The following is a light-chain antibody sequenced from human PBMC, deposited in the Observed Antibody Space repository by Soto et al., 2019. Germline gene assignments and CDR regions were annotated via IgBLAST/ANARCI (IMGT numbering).Light chain of an antibody. J-gene: IGKJ1*01. Sequence: QMTQSPSILSASVGDRVTITCRASQSISTWLAWYQKKPEKDPKILIHDASTLESGVPSRFSGSGSGTEFNLTISRLQTDDFATYYCQQYDSYSWTFDQGTKVDIK. V-gene: IGKV1-5*01. CDR2: DAS. CDR1: QSISTW. CDR3: QQYDSYSWT.